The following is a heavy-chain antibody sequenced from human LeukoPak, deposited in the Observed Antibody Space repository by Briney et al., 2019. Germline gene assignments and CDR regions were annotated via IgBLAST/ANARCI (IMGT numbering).Heavy chain of an antibody. V-gene: IGHV3-23*01. CDR1: GFTFSSYA. Sequence: GGSLRLSCAASGFTFSSYAMSWVRQAPGKGLEWVSGISGSADSTNYADSVKGRFTISRDNSKNTLYLQMDSLRAEDTALYYCAKVPWIILWTHYFDSWGQGILVTVSS. D-gene: IGHD5-12*01. CDR2: ISGSADST. J-gene: IGHJ4*02. CDR3: AKVPWIILWTHYFDS.